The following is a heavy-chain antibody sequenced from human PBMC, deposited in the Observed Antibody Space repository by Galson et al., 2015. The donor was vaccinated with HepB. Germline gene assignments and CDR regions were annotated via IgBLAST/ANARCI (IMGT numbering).Heavy chain of an antibody. V-gene: IGHV3-23*01. J-gene: IGHJ4*02. D-gene: IGHD3-22*01. Sequence: SLRLSCAASGFTFSSYAMNWVRQAPGKGLEWVSLISGSGVTTYYADSVKGRFTISRDNSKNTLYLQMNSLRAEDTALYFCAKDFDSSGFYYDCLDYWGQGTLVAVSS. CDR3: AKDFDSSGFYYDCLDY. CDR1: GFTFSSYA. CDR2: ISGSGVTT.